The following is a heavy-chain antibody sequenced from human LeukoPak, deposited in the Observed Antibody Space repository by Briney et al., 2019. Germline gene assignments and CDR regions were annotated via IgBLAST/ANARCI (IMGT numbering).Heavy chain of an antibody. V-gene: IGHV3-23*01. CDR1: GFTFSSYA. J-gene: IGHJ4*02. CDR3: AKSGYSSGWHVIDY. D-gene: IGHD6-19*01. Sequence: TGGSLRLSCAASGFTFSSYAMSWVRQAPGKGLEWVSAISGSGGSTYYADSVKGRFTISRDNSKNTLYLQMNSLRAEDTAVYYCAKSGYSSGWHVIDYWGQGTLVTVSS. CDR2: ISGSGGST.